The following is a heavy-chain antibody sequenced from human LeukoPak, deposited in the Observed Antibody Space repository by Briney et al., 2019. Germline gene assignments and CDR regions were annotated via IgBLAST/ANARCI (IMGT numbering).Heavy chain of an antibody. J-gene: IGHJ5*02. CDR3: ARGYCSGGSCYRRFDP. D-gene: IGHD2-15*01. Sequence: GGSLRLSCAASGFTFSSYWMNWARQAPGKGLEWVASINHNGNVNYYVDSVKGRFTISRDNAKNSLYLQMSNLRAEDTAVYYCARGYCSGGSCYRRFDPWGQGTLVTVSS. CDR1: GFTFSSYW. CDR2: INHNGNVN. V-gene: IGHV3-7*03.